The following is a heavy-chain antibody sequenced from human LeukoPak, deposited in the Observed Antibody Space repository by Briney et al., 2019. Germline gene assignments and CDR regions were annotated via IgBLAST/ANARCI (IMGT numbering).Heavy chain of an antibody. Sequence: GGSLRLSCAASGFTFNNYNMNWVRQAPGKGLEWVSFISFSTTTIYYADSVKGRFTISRDNAKNSLYLQMNGLRAEDTAVYYCARGVKSAIGKWNYVWFDPWGPGTLVTVSS. CDR3: ARGVKSAIGKWNYVWFDP. CDR2: ISFSTTTI. V-gene: IGHV3-48*01. D-gene: IGHD1-7*01. J-gene: IGHJ5*02. CDR1: GFTFNNYN.